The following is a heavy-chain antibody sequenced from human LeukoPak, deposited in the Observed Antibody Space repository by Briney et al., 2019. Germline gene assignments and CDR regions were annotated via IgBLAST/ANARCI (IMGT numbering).Heavy chain of an antibody. V-gene: IGHV3-48*03. Sequence: QPGGSLRLSCAASGFTFSSYGMNWVRQAPGKGLEWVSYISDSRSTIYYADSVNGRLTISRANAKHLLYLQMNRLSTEGTAVYYCTRWGATGYGDYWGQGTLVTVSS. J-gene: IGHJ4*02. CDR3: TRWGATGYGDY. D-gene: IGHD3-9*01. CDR1: GFTFSSYG. CDR2: ISDSRSTI.